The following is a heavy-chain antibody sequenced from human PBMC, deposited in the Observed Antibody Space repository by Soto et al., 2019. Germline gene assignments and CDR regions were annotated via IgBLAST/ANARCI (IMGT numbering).Heavy chain of an antibody. D-gene: IGHD5-12*01. CDR3: AHSRGYNGYEGPPLYEMDV. J-gene: IGHJ6*02. CDR1: GFSVKTSGVG. V-gene: IGHV2-5*01. Sequence: QITLKESGPTLVKPTQTLTLTCTCSGFSVKTSGVGVGWIRQPPGKTLEWLALIYWNDFKRYTPSLESRLTITKDTSKDQVVLTVTNVDPEDTATYDGAHSRGYNGYEGPPLYEMDVWGQGTTVTVSS. CDR2: IYWNDFK.